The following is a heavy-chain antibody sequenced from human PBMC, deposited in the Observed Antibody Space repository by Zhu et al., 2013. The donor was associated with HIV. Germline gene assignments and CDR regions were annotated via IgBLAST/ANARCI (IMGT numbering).Heavy chain of an antibody. CDR1: GYTFTSYY. V-gene: IGHV1-46*03. J-gene: IGHJ4*02. D-gene: IGHD3-22*01. Sequence: QVQLVQSGAEVKKPGASVKVSCKASGYTFTSYYVHWVRQAPGQGLEWMGIIHPSGGSTSYARKFQGRVTMTRDTSTSTVYMELSNLRSEDTAVYYCARVGYDSSGYFQLNYFDYWGQGTLVTVSS. CDR2: IHPSGGST. CDR3: ARVGYDSSGYFQLNYFDY.